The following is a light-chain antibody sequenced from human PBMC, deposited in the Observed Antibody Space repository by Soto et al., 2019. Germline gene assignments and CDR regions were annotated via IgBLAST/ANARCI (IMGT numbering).Light chain of an antibody. Sequence: QSALTQPASVSGSPGQSITFSCTGTTDDIGAYNYVSWYQHHPGKAPKLLICDVTDRPSGVSDRFSGSKSGTTASLTISGLQAEDEADYFCSSYTTVNTVVVFGGGTKVTVL. V-gene: IGLV2-14*03. CDR3: SSYTTVNTVVV. CDR1: TDDIGAYNY. CDR2: DVT. J-gene: IGLJ3*02.